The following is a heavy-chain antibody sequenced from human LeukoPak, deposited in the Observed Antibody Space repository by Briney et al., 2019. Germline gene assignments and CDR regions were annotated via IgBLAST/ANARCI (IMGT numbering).Heavy chain of an antibody. J-gene: IGHJ2*01. CDR2: INHSGST. D-gene: IGHD3-22*01. V-gene: IGHV4-34*01. CDR3: AGGHGYYYDSRGPTGWYFDL. CDR1: GGSFRGYY. Sequence: SETLSLTCAVYGGSFRGYYWMWLRQPPGKGLEWIGEINHSGSTNYNPSLKSRVTISVDTSKNQFSLKLSSVTAADTAVYYCAGGHGYYYDSRGPTGWYFDLWGRGTLVTVSS.